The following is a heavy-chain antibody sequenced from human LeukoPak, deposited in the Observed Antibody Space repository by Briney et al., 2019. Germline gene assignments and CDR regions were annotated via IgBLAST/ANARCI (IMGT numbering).Heavy chain of an antibody. CDR3: ARDRSYHDSSGYSWKLES. J-gene: IGHJ4*02. V-gene: IGHV3-53*01. CDR1: GFSVSNNY. Sequence: GGSLRLSCEASGFSVSNNYMSWVRQAPGKGLEWVSVVYSAGSSLYAESVRGRFTISRDYSTSTLSLQMNSLRAEDTAVYYCARDRSYHDSSGYSWKLESWGQGILVTVSS. CDR2: VYSAGSS. D-gene: IGHD3-22*01.